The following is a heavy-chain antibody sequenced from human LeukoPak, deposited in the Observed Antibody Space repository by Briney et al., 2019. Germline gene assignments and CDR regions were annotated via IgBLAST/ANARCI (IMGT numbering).Heavy chain of an antibody. Sequence: HAGGSLRLSCAASGFTFSSYEMSWVRQAPGKGLEWVSHIYTDSNIYQADSVKGRFTISRDNAKNTLYLQMNSLRAEDTAVYYCARASNSPFDYWGQGTLVTVSS. CDR3: ARASNSPFDY. J-gene: IGHJ4*02. CDR2: IYTDSNI. D-gene: IGHD2-21*01. V-gene: IGHV3-48*03. CDR1: GFTFSSYE.